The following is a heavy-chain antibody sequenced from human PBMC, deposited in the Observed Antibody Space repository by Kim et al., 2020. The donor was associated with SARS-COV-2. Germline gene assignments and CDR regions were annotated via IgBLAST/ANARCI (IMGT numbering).Heavy chain of an antibody. D-gene: IGHD1-26*01. CDR2: ISGDGGST. J-gene: IGHJ6*02. V-gene: IGHV3-43*02. CDR3: ANALKRVGAHPANYYYGMGV. CDR1: GFTFDDYA. Sequence: GGSLRLSCAASGFTFDDYAMHWVRQAPGKGLEWVSLISGDGGSTYYADSVKGRFTISRDNSKNSLYLQMNSLRTEDTALYYCANALKRVGAHPANYYYGMGVWGQGTTVTVSS.